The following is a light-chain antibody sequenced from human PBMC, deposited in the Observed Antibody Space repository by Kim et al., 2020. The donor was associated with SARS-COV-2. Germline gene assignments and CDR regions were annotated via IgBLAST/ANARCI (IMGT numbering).Light chain of an antibody. CDR1: QAISTS. V-gene: IGKV1-8*01. CDR2: DAF. CDR3: QQHYIYPLT. J-gene: IGKJ4*01. Sequence: ASAGDRVTITCRASQAISTSLAWYQQKPGKAPELLIYDAFTLQSGVSPRFSGSRSGTDFTLTISSLQSEDFATYYCQQHYIYPLTFGGGTKVDIK.